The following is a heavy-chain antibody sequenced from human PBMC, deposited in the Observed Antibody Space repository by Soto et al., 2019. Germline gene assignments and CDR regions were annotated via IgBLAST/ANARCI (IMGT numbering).Heavy chain of an antibody. CDR2: IYYSGST. Sequence: QVQLQESGPGLVKPSQTLSLTCTVSGGSISRGDYYWSWIRQPPGKGLEWIGYIYYSGSTYYNPSLKSRVTISVDTPKNQFSLKLSSVTAADTAVYYCARERGDYYYGSGSYSDYWGQGTLVTVSS. V-gene: IGHV4-30-4*01. D-gene: IGHD3-10*01. CDR1: GGSISRGDYY. CDR3: ARERGDYYYGSGSYSDY. J-gene: IGHJ4*02.